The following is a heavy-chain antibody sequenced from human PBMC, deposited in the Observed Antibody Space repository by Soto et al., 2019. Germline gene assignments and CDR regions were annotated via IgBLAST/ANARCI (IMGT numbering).Heavy chain of an antibody. CDR1: GFTFSDYY. V-gene: IGHV3-11*06. D-gene: IGHD1-1*01. CDR3: ARSGDNYNRLDY. Sequence: VQLVESGGGLVKPGGSLRLSCEGSGFTFSDYYISWIRQAPGKGLEWISYSSNSGTFSRYADSVKGRCSISRDNTKNLLYLQMNSLRAEDTAVYYCARSGDNYNRLDYWGQGTPVTVSS. J-gene: IGHJ4*02. CDR2: SSNSGTFS.